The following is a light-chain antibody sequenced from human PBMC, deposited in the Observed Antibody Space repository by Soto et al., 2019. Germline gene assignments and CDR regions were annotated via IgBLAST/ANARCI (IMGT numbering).Light chain of an antibody. J-gene: IGKJ1*01. Sequence: EIVLTQSPGTLSLSPGERATLSCRASQSVSSSYLAWYQQKPGQAPRLLIYGASSRATGIPARFRGSGSGTDFTLTISRLEPEDFAVYYCQHYGSSPRKFGQGTKVEIK. CDR1: QSVSSSY. V-gene: IGKV3-20*01. CDR3: QHYGSSPRK. CDR2: GAS.